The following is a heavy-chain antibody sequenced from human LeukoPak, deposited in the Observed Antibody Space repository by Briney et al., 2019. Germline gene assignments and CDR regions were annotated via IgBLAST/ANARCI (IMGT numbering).Heavy chain of an antibody. V-gene: IGHV3-48*03. D-gene: IGHD3-9*01. CDR2: ISSSGSTI. J-gene: IGHJ4*02. CDR1: GFTFSSYE. Sequence: PGGSLRLSCAASGFTFSSYEMNWVRQAPGKGLEWVSYISSSGSTIYYADSVKGRFTISRDNAKNSLYLQMNSLRAEDTAVYYCARDLKYDILSTGFDYWGQGTLVTVSS. CDR3: ARDLKYDILSTGFDY.